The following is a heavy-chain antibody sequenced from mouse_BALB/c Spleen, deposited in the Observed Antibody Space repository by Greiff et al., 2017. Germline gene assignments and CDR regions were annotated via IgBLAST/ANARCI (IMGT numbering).Heavy chain of an antibody. CDR2: ISYSGST. V-gene: IGHV3-2*02. Sequence: EVQLQESGPGLVKPSQSLSLTCTVTGYSITSDYAWNWIRQFPGNKLEWMGYISYSGSTSYNPSLKSRISITRDTSKNQFFLQLNSVTTEDTATYYCARKGDYRYDWFAYWGQGTLVTVSA. D-gene: IGHD2-14*01. CDR1: GYSITSDYA. CDR3: ARKGDYRYDWFAY. J-gene: IGHJ3*01.